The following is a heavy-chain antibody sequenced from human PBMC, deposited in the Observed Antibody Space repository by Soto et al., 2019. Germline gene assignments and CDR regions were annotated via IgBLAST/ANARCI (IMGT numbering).Heavy chain of an antibody. CDR3: ARDAAYYDFWSGLFY. D-gene: IGHD3-3*01. V-gene: IGHV3-48*02. CDR1: GFTFSSYS. Sequence: GGSLRLSCAASGFTFSSYSMNWVRQAPGKGLEWVSYISSSSSTIYYADSVKGRFTISRDNAKNSLYLQMNSLRDEDTAVYYCARDAAYYDFWSGLFYWGQGTLVTVSS. CDR2: ISSSSSTI. J-gene: IGHJ4*02.